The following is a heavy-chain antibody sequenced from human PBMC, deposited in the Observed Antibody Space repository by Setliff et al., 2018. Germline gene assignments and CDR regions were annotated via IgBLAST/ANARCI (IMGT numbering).Heavy chain of an antibody. CDR2: IFYNGMA. V-gene: IGHV4-38-2*01. CDR3: ARGGLAAAATH. D-gene: IGHD6-13*01. CDR1: GASIRNNYY. J-gene: IGHJ4*02. Sequence: PSETLSLTCAVSGASIRNNYYWGWIRQSPGTGLEWIGSIFYNGMAYYNPSLKSRVTMSVDTSKNQFSLTLSSVTAADTAVYYCARGGLAAAATHWGQGTLVTVSS.